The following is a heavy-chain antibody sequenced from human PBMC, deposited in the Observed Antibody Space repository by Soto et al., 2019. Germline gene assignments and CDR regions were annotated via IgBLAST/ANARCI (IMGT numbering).Heavy chain of an antibody. J-gene: IGHJ6*02. CDR3: ARRVIVVVPAQATYYYYYGMDV. CDR1: GGSISSGSYY. CDR2: IYYSGST. V-gene: IGHV4-39*01. D-gene: IGHD2-2*01. Sequence: PSETLSLTCTVSGGSISSGSYYWGWIRQPPGKGLEWIGSIYYSGSTYYNPSLKSRVTISVDTSKNQFSLKLSSVTAADTAVYYCARRVIVVVPAQATYYYYYGMDVWGQGTTVT.